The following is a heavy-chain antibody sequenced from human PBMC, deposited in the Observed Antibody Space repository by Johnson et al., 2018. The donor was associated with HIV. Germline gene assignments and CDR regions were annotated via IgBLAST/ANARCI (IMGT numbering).Heavy chain of an antibody. Sequence: QVQLVESGGGVVQPGESLGLSCAASGFIFNNYGMHWVRQAPGKGLEWVAFIRYDGSRTYYADSVEGRFTISRDKTKNTLYLEMNSLRTEDTAVYHCAKDVDRLLWEGDAFDIWGQGTMVTVSS. D-gene: IGHD1-26*01. J-gene: IGHJ3*02. CDR3: AKDVDRLLWEGDAFDI. V-gene: IGHV3-30*02. CDR2: IRYDGSRT. CDR1: GFIFNNYG.